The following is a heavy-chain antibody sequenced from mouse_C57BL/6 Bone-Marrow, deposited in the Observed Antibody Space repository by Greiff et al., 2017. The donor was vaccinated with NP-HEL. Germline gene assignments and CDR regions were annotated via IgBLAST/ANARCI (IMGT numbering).Heavy chain of an antibody. Sequence: EVQLQQSGPELVKPGASVKIPCKASGYTFTDYNMDWVKQSHGKSLEWIGDINPNNGGTIYNQKFKGKATSTVDKSSSTAYMELRSLTSEDTAVYYCARGGNYGYYYAMDYWGQGTSVTVSS. J-gene: IGHJ4*01. D-gene: IGHD2-1*01. V-gene: IGHV1-18*01. CDR3: ARGGNYGYYYAMDY. CDR2: INPNNGGT. CDR1: GYTFTDYN.